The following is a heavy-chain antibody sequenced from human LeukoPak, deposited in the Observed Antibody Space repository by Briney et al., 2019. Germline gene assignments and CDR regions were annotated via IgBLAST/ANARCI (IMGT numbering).Heavy chain of an antibody. Sequence: SETLSLTCAVSGGSISSYYWSWIRQPPGEGLEWIGFFYYSGSTNYNPSLKSRVTISVDTSKNHFSLKLSSVTAADTAVYYCARGPGGYSYGYYFDYWGQGTLVTVSS. CDR2: FYYSGST. D-gene: IGHD5-18*01. CDR3: ARGPGGYSYGYYFDY. V-gene: IGHV4-59*01. J-gene: IGHJ4*02. CDR1: GGSISSYY.